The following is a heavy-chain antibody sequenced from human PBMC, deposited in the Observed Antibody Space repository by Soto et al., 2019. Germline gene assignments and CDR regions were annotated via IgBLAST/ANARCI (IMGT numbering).Heavy chain of an antibody. CDR2: INPSGGST. CDR1: GYTFTSYY. V-gene: IGHV1-46*01. D-gene: IGHD5-12*01. J-gene: IGHJ1*01. CDR3: ARDQPTSALVEMATISGFQH. Sequence: GASVKVSCKASGYTFTSYYMHWVRQAPGQGLEWMGIINPSGGSTRYAQKFQGRVTKTRDTSTSTVYMELSSLRSEDTAVYYCARDQPTSALVEMATISGFQHWGQGTLVTVSS.